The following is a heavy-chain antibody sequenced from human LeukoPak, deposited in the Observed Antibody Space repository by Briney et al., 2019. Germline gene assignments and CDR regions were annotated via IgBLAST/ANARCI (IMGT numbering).Heavy chain of an antibody. CDR1: GFTFSSYG. CDR2: ISYDGSNK. V-gene: IGHV3-30*18. J-gene: IGHJ4*02. Sequence: GGSLRLPCAASGFTFSSYGMHWVRQAPGEGLEWVAVISYDGSNKYYADSVKGRFTISRDNSKNTLYLQMNSLRAEDTAVYYCAKEGDYSNYYDYWGQGTLVTVSS. D-gene: IGHD4-11*01. CDR3: AKEGDYSNYYDY.